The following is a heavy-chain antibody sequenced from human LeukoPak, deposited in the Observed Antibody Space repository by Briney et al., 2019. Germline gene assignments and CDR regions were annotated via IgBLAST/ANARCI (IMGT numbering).Heavy chain of an antibody. V-gene: IGHV1-18*04. CDR1: GYTFTSYG. J-gene: IGHJ4*02. D-gene: IGHD3-10*01. CDR3: ARDVLLWLGEFSRGVYFDY. CDR2: VSAYNGNT. Sequence: WASVKVSCKASGYTFTSYGISWVRQAPGQGLEWMGWVSAYNGNTNYAQKLQGRVTMTTDTSTSTAYMELRSLRSDDTAVYYCARDVLLWLGEFSRGVYFDYWGQGTLVTVSS.